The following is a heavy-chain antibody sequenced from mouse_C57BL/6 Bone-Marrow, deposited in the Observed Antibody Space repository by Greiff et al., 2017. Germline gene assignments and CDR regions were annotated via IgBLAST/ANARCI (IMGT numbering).Heavy chain of an antibody. V-gene: IGHV5-9*01. Sequence: EVQVVESGGGLVKPGGSLKLSCAASGFTFSSYTMSWVRQTPEKRLEWVATISGGGGNTYYPDSVKGRFTISRANAKNTLYLQMSSLRSEDTALYYCARGYGSSYGYFDVWGTGTTVTVSS. J-gene: IGHJ1*03. CDR3: ARGYGSSYGYFDV. D-gene: IGHD1-1*01. CDR2: ISGGGGNT. CDR1: GFTFSSYT.